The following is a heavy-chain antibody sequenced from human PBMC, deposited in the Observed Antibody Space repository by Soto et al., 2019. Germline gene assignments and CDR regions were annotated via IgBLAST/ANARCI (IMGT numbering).Heavy chain of an antibody. CDR2: ISSSSSYI. Sequence: PGGSLRLSCAASGFTFSSYAMSWVRQAPGKGLEWVSSISSSSSYIYYADSVKGRFTISRDNAKNSLYLQMNSLRAEDTAVYYCASYSWGSSGYWYYFAYRGQGTLVTVSS. V-gene: IGHV3-21*01. CDR1: GFTFSSYA. CDR3: ASYSWGSSGYWYYFAY. D-gene: IGHD3-22*01. J-gene: IGHJ4*02.